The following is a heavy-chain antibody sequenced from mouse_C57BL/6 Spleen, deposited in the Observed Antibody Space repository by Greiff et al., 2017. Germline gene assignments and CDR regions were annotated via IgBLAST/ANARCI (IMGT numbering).Heavy chain of an antibody. V-gene: IGHV1-72*01. CDR2: IDPNSGGT. CDR1: GYTFTSYW. Sequence: QVQLQQPGAELVKPGASVKLSCKASGYTFTSYWMHWVKQRPGRGLEWIGRIDPNSGGTKYNEKFKSKATLTVDKPSSTAYMQLSSLTSADSAVYYCARPIITTVVATDWYFDVWGTGTTVTVSS. D-gene: IGHD1-1*01. CDR3: ARPIITTVVATDWYFDV. J-gene: IGHJ1*03.